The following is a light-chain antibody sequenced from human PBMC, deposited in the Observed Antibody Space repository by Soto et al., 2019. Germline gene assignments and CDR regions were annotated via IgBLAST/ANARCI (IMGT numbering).Light chain of an antibody. V-gene: IGKV3-20*01. CDR3: QQYDSSPRT. CDR1: QSVSTRS. J-gene: IGKJ1*01. CDR2: GAS. Sequence: EIVLTQSPGTLSLSPGERATLSCRASQSVSTRSLAWYQQKPGQAPRLLISGASSRAADIPDRFSGSGSGTDFTLTINRLEPEEFAVYFGQQYDSSPRTFGQGTKVE.